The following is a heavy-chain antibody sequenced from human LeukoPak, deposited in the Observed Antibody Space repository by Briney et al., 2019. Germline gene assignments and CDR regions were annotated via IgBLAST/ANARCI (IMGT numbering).Heavy chain of an antibody. CDR2: IIPIFGTA. CDR1: GGTFSSYA. Sequence: SVKVSCKASGGTFSSYAIRWVRQAPGQGLEWMGGIIPIFGTANYAQKFQGRVTITADESTSTAYMELSSLRSEDTAVYYCARDTEDCSSTSCPYYYYYYMDVWGKGTTVTVSS. CDR3: ARDTEDCSSTSCPYYYYYYMDV. V-gene: IGHV1-69*13. D-gene: IGHD2-2*01. J-gene: IGHJ6*03.